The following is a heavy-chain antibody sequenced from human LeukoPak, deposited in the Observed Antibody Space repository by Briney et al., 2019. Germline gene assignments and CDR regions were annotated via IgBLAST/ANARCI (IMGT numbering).Heavy chain of an antibody. CDR3: AKELRITNYDSTAYQPY. V-gene: IGHV3-53*01. CDR2: IYSGGST. J-gene: IGHJ4*02. Sequence: PGGSLRLSCAASGFTVSSNYMSWVRQAPGKGLEWVSVIYSGGSTYYADSVKGRFTISRDNSKNTLYLQMNSLRAEDTAVYYCAKELRITNYDSTAYQPYSGQGTLVTVSS. CDR1: GFTVSSNY. D-gene: IGHD3-22*01.